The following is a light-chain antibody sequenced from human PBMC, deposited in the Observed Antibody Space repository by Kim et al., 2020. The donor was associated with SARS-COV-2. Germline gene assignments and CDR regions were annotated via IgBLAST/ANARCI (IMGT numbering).Light chain of an antibody. CDR1: SSDVGGYNY. J-gene: IGLJ3*02. CDR3: CSYAGSYTWV. CDR2: DVS. Sequence: QSALTQPRSVSGSPGQSVTISCTGTSSDVGGYNYVSWYQQHPGKAPKLMIYDVSKWPSGVPDHFSGSKSGNTASLTISGLQAEDEADYYCCSYAGSYTWVFGGGTQLTVL. V-gene: IGLV2-11*01.